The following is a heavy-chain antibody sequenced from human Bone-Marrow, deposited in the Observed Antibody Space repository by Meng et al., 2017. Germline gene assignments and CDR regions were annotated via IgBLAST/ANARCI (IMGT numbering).Heavy chain of an antibody. CDR3: GREWSFAPGDI. CDR1: GFTFDDYA. CDR2: ISWDGGST. D-gene: IGHD1-26*01. J-gene: IGHJ3*02. V-gene: IGHV3-43D*04. Sequence: GESLKISCAASGFTFDDYAMHWVRQAPGKGLEWVSLISWDGGSTYYADSVKGRFTISRDNSKNSLYLQMNSLRAEDTAVYYCGREWSFAPGDIWGQGTMVTVSS.